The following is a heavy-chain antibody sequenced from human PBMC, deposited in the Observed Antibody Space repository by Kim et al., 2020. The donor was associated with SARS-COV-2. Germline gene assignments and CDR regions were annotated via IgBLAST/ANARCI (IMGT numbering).Heavy chain of an antibody. CDR3: ARDDIVVVVAAGAGGMDV. V-gene: IGHV7-4-1*02. Sequence: ASVKVSCKASGYTFTSYAMNWVRQAPGQGLEWMGWINTNTGNPTYAQGFTGRFVFSLDTSVSTAYLQISSLKAEDTAVYYCARDDIVVVVAAGAGGMDVWGQGTTVTVSS. CDR1: GYTFTSYA. CDR2: INTNTGNP. J-gene: IGHJ6*02. D-gene: IGHD2-15*01.